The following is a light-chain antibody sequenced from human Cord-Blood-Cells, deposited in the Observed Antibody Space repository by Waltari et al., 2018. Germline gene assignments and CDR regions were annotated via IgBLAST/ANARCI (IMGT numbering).Light chain of an antibody. CDR3: SSYTSSSTVV. J-gene: IGLJ2*01. CDR2: DVS. V-gene: IGLV2-14*01. CDR1: SSDVGGYNY. Sequence: QSALTQPVSVSGSPGQSITISCTGTSSDVGGYNYVYWYQQHPGKAPKLMIYDVSNRPSGVSNRFSGSKSGNTASLTISGLQAEDEADYYCSSYTSSSTVVFGGGTKLTVL.